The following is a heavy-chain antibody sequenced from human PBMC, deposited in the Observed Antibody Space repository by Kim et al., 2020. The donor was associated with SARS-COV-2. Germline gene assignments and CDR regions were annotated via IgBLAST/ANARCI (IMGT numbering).Heavy chain of an antibody. J-gene: IGHJ2*01. Sequence: GGSLRLSCVASGFTFGSSAMTWVRQAPGKGLEWVSTIFGSGHGTYYPDSVRGRFSVSRDNSKNPLYLQMDNLRADDTAIYYCAKHVHLTSVTFLWYFDLWGRGTSVTVSS. V-gene: IGHV3-23*01. CDR3: AKHVHLTSVTFLWYFDL. CDR1: GFTFGSSA. CDR2: IFGSGHGT. D-gene: IGHD2-2*01.